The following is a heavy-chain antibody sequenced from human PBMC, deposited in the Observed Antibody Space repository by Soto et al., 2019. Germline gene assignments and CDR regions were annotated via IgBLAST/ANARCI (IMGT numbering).Heavy chain of an antibody. CDR3: ARVVDTAMASLNYYYYGMDV. D-gene: IGHD5-18*01. Sequence: QVQLVQSGAEVKKPGSSVKVSCKASGGTFSSYAISWVRQAPGQGLEWMVGIIPIFGTANYAQKFQGRVTITADKSTSTAYMELSSLRSEDTAVYYCARVVDTAMASLNYYYYGMDVWGQGTTVTVSS. CDR1: GGTFSSYA. CDR2: IIPIFGTA. V-gene: IGHV1-69*06. J-gene: IGHJ6*02.